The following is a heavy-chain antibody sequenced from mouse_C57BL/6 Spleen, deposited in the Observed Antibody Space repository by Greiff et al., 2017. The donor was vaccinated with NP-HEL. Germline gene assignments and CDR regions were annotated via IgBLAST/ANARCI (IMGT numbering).Heavy chain of an antibody. Sequence: DVKLVESVAELVRPGASVKLSCTASGFNIKNTYMHWVKQRPEQGLEWIGRIDPANGNTKYAPKFQGKATITADTSSNTAYLQLSSLTSEDTAIYYCARSDYYGSSYWYFDVWGTGTTVTVSS. CDR2: IDPANGNT. V-gene: IGHV14-3*01. D-gene: IGHD1-1*01. J-gene: IGHJ1*03. CDR3: ARSDYYGSSYWYFDV. CDR1: GFNIKNTY.